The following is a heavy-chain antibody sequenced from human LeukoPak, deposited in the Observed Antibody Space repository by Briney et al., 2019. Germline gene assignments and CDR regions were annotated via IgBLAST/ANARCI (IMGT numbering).Heavy chain of an antibody. CDR3: ARVPDYDFWSGVDFDY. CDR2: IKQDGSEK. V-gene: IGHV3-7*01. D-gene: IGHD3-3*01. Sequence: PGGSLRLSCAASGFTFSSYWMSWVRQAPGKGLEWVANIKQDGSEKYYVDSVKGRFTISRDNAKNSPYLQMNSLRAEDTAVYYCARVPDYDFWSGVDFDYWGQGTLVTVSS. CDR1: GFTFSSYW. J-gene: IGHJ4*02.